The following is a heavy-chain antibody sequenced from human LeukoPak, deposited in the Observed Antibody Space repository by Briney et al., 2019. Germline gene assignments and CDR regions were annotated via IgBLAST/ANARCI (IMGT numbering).Heavy chain of an antibody. Sequence: SETLSLTCTVSGGSISSYYWSWIRQPPGKGLEWIGYIYYSGSTYYNPSLKSRVTISVDTSKNQFSLKLSSVTAADTAVYYCARTLQYYYDSSGYYPNPRFDYWGQGTLVTVSS. CDR3: ARTLQYYYDSSGYYPNPRFDY. V-gene: IGHV4-30-4*08. CDR1: GGSISSYY. CDR2: IYYSGST. D-gene: IGHD3-22*01. J-gene: IGHJ4*02.